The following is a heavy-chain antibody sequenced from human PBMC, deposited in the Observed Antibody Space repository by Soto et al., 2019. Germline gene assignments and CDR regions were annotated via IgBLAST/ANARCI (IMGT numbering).Heavy chain of an antibody. V-gene: IGHV4-39*01. D-gene: IGHD7-27*01. CDR2: IYYTGSTYGNT. Sequence: SETLSLTCTVSGGSISSSSYYWGWIRQPPGKGLEWIGSIYYTGSTYGNTYYNPSLKSRVTISVDTSKSQFSLKLSSVTAADTAVFFCARFNWGSVHGLYYFDQWGQGTLVTVSS. J-gene: IGHJ4*02. CDR3: ARFNWGSVHGLYYFDQ. CDR1: GGSISSSSYY.